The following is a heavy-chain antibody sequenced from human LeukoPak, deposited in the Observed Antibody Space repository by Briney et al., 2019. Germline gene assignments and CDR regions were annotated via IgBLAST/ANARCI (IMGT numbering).Heavy chain of an antibody. Sequence: ASVKVSCKAFGGTFSSYAISWVRPAPGQGLEWMGGIIPIFGTANYAQKFQGRVTITTDESTSTAYMELSSLRSEDTAVYYCARGAIRGYSGYDYVGFDYWGQGTLVTVYS. CDR2: IIPIFGTA. J-gene: IGHJ4*02. CDR3: ARGAIRGYSGYDYVGFDY. CDR1: GGTFSSYA. D-gene: IGHD5-12*01. V-gene: IGHV1-69*05.